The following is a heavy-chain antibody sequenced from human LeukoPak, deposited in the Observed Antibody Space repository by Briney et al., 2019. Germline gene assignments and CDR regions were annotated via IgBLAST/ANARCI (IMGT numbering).Heavy chain of an antibody. Sequence: SETLSLTCTVSGYSISGGYYWGWIRQPPGQGLGWIGSIYHSGSIYYNPSLKSRVTISVDTSKNQLSLKLSSVTAADTAVYYCARWKYGSGSYRHYYMDVWGKGTTVTISS. J-gene: IGHJ6*03. D-gene: IGHD3-10*01. CDR3: ARWKYGSGSYRHYYMDV. CDR1: GYSISGGYY. CDR2: IYHSGSI. V-gene: IGHV4-38-2*02.